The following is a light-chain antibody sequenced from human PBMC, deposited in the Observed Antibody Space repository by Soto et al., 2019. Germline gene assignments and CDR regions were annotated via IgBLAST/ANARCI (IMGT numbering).Light chain of an antibody. Sequence: QSALTQPASVSGSPGQSITISCTGTSRDVGNFNLVSWYQQYPGKAPKLLIYEVTRRPSGVSNRFSASKSGNTASLTISGLQAEDEADYYCCSYAGDSTLVFGGGTKLTVL. J-gene: IGLJ2*01. CDR1: SRDVGNFNL. CDR3: CSYAGDSTLV. V-gene: IGLV2-23*02. CDR2: EVT.